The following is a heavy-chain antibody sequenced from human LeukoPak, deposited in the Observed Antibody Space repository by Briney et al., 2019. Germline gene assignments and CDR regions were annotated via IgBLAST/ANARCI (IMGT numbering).Heavy chain of an antibody. J-gene: IGHJ4*02. CDR1: GFTFSSYA. CDR3: AKDGRSTTPGY. D-gene: IGHD2-15*01. Sequence: GGSLRLSCVASGFTFSSYAMSWVRQAPGEGLQWVSTLSSGGKTTDYADSVKGRFTISRDNSKNTLYLRMNSLRVEDTAVYYCAKDGRSTTPGYWGQGTLVTVSS. V-gene: IGHV3-23*01. CDR2: LSSGGKTT.